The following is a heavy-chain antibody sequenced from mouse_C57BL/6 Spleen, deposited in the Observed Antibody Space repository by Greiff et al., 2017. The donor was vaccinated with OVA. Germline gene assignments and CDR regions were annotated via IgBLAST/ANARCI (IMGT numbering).Heavy chain of an antibody. V-gene: IGHV1-26*01. CDR3: SITTGVARYFDF. CDR2: INPNNGGT. J-gene: IGHJ1*03. D-gene: IGHD1-1*01. Sequence: VQLQQSGPELVKPGASVKISCKASGYTFTDYYMNWVKQSHGQSLEWIGDINPNNGGTSYNQKFKGKATLPVDKSSSTACMEFRRLTSEDSAGYYCSITTGVARYFDFWGTGTTVTVSS. CDR1: GYTFTDYY.